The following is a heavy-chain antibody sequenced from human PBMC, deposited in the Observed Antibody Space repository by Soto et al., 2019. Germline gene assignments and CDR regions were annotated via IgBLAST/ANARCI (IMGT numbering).Heavy chain of an antibody. Sequence: QLQLQESGPGLVKPSETLSLTCTVSGGSISSSSYYWGWIRQPPGKGLEWIGSIYYSGSTYYNPSLKGRVTISVDTSKNQFSLKLSSVTAADTAVYYCARHLYSNYRLGAFDIWGQGTMVTVSS. J-gene: IGHJ3*02. D-gene: IGHD4-4*01. CDR1: GGSISSSSYY. CDR3: ARHLYSNYRLGAFDI. CDR2: IYYSGST. V-gene: IGHV4-39*01.